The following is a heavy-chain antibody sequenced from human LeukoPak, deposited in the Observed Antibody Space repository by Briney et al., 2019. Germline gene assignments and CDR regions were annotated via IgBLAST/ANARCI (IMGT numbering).Heavy chain of an antibody. V-gene: IGHV3-30-3*01. CDR2: ISYDGSNK. CDR1: GFTFSSYA. CDR3: ARPLYSGSYVYFDY. D-gene: IGHD1-26*01. J-gene: IGHJ4*02. Sequence: GGSLRLSCAASGFTFSSYAMHWVRQAPGKGLEWVAVISYDGSNKYYADSVKGRFTISRDNSKNTLYLQMNSLRAEDMAVYYCARPLYSGSYVYFDYWGQGTLVTVSS.